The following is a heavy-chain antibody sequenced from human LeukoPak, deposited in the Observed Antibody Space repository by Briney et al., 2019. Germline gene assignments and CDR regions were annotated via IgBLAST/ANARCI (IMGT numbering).Heavy chain of an antibody. V-gene: IGHV3-21*04. CDR1: GFTFSSYN. J-gene: IGHJ4*02. Sequence: GGSLRLSCAASGFTFSSYNMNWVRQAPGKGLEWVSSISSSSGYIYYADSLKGRFTISRVNAKNSLYLQMNSLRAEDTALYYCARAPATYYYDSSGYYYFDYWGQGTLVTVSS. D-gene: IGHD3-22*01. CDR2: ISSSSGYI. CDR3: ARAPATYYYDSSGYYYFDY.